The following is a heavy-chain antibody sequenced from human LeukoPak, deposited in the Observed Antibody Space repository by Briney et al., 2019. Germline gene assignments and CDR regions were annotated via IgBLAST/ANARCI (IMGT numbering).Heavy chain of an antibody. Sequence: SETLSLTCAVYGGSFSGYYWSWIRQPPGKGLEGMGEINHSGSTNYNPSLKSRVTISVDTSKNQFSLKLSSVAAADTAVYYCARLGRSSSWYYRYYYYYMDVWGKGTTVTVSS. V-gene: IGHV4-34*01. D-gene: IGHD6-13*01. CDR1: GGSFSGYY. J-gene: IGHJ6*03. CDR3: ARLGRSSSWYYRYYYYYMDV. CDR2: INHSGST.